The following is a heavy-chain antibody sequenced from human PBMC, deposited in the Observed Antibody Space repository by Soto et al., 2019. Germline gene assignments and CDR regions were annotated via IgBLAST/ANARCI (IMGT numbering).Heavy chain of an antibody. CDR2: ITSSSSYI. D-gene: IGHD1-26*01. Sequence: PGVSLRLSCAASGFTFTSHAMNWFRQGPGKGLEWVSSITSSSSYIYYADSLKGRFTISRDNAKDSLYLQMDSLRAEDTAVYYCARVGRAGLELRFNWLDPWGQGTLVTVSS. CDR1: GFTFTSHA. J-gene: IGHJ5*02. V-gene: IGHV3-21*01. CDR3: ARVGRAGLELRFNWLDP.